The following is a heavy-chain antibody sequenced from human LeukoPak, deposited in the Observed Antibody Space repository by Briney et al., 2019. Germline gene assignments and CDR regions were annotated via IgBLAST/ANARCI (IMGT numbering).Heavy chain of an antibody. CDR1: GDSVSGDSAA. CDR3: ARSLVGGHYSHFDF. D-gene: IGHD3-10*01. CDR2: TYYRSRWYN. V-gene: IGHV6-1*01. J-gene: IGHJ4*02. Sequence: SQTLSLTCAISGDSVSGDSAAWNWIRQSPSGGLEWLGRTYYRSRWYNEYAVSVKSRITINPDTSKNQFSLHVNSVIPEDTAVYYWARSLVGGHYSHFDFWGQGTLVTVSS.